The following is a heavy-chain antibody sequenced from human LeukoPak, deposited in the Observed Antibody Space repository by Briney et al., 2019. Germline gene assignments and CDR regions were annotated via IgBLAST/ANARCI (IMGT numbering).Heavy chain of an antibody. D-gene: IGHD4-23*01. CDR2: IYHSGST. CDR1: GGSISSGGYS. Sequence: SETLSLTCAVSGGSISSGGYSWSWIRQPPGKGLEWIGYIYHSGSTNYNPSLKSRVTISVDTSKNQFSLKLSSVTAADTPVYYCARGPNYGGNSKDFDYWGQGTLVTVSS. CDR3: ARGPNYGGNSKDFDY. J-gene: IGHJ4*02. V-gene: IGHV4-30-2*01.